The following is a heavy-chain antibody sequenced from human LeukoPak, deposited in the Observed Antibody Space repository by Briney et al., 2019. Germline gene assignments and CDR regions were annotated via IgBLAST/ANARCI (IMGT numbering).Heavy chain of an antibody. CDR2: INPNSGGT. D-gene: IGHD3-3*01. J-gene: IGHJ4*02. Sequence: ASVKVSCKASGYTFTGYYMHWVRQAPGQGLEWMGWINPNSGGTNYAQKFQGRVTMTRDTSINTAYMELSRLRSDDTAVYYCARDYYDFWSGQGGYWGQGTLVTVSS. CDR1: GYTFTGYY. V-gene: IGHV1-2*02. CDR3: ARDYYDFWSGQGGY.